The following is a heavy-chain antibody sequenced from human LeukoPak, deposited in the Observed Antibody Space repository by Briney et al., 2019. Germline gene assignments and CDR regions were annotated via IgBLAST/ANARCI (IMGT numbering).Heavy chain of an antibody. Sequence: ASVKVSCKASGYTFSNYGMSWVRQAPGQGLEWMGGIIPIFGTANYAQKFQGRVTITADESTSTAYMELSSLRSEDTAVYYCARDLNVVGATTYDAFDIWGQGTMVTVSS. CDR2: IIPIFGTA. V-gene: IGHV1-69*13. CDR1: GYTFSNYG. J-gene: IGHJ3*02. CDR3: ARDLNVVGATTYDAFDI. D-gene: IGHD1-26*01.